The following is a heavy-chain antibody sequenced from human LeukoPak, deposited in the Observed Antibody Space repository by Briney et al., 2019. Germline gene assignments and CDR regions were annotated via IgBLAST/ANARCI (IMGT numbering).Heavy chain of an antibody. CDR2: ISAYNGNT. Sequence: GSSVKVSCKASGYTFTSYGISWVRQAPGQGLEWMGLISAYNGNTNYAQKLQGRVTINTDTSTSTAYMDLRSLRSDDTAVYYCAREGMTTGKNPDYWGQGTLVTVSS. V-gene: IGHV1-18*01. CDR1: GYTFTSYG. J-gene: IGHJ4*02. CDR3: AREGMTTGKNPDY. D-gene: IGHD4-11*01.